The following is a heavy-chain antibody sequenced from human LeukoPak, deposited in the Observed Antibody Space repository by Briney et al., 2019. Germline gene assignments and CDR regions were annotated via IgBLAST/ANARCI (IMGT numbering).Heavy chain of an antibody. CDR2: INPNSGGT. V-gene: IGHV1-2*02. CDR1: GYTFIGYY. J-gene: IGHJ4*02. D-gene: IGHD2-2*01. CDR3: ARDSCSSTSCLSIDDY. Sequence: ASVKLSCTASGYTFIGYYMHWVRQTPGPGLEWMGLINPNSGGTNYAQKFQGRVTMTRDTSISTVYMELSRLRSDDTAVYYCARDSCSSTSCLSIDDYWGQGTLVAVSS.